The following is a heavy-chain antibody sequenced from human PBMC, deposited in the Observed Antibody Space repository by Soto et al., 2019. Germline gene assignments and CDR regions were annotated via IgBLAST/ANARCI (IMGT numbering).Heavy chain of an antibody. D-gene: IGHD6-13*01. CDR3: AKENGYSSSWFEFDY. Sequence: EVQLLESGGGLVQPGGSLRLSCAASGFTFSSYAMSWVRQAPGKGLEWVSAISGSGGSTYYADSVKGRFTISRDNSKNTLDLQKNSLRADDTAVYYCAKENGYSSSWFEFDYWGQGTLVTVSS. V-gene: IGHV3-23*01. J-gene: IGHJ4*02. CDR1: GFTFSSYA. CDR2: ISGSGGST.